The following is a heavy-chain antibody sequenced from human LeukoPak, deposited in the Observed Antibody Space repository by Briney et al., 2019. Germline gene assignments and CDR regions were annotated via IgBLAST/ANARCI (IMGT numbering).Heavy chain of an antibody. Sequence: PGRSLRLSCAASGFTFDDYAMHWVRQAPGKGLQWVSALSGSGDSTYYADSVKGRFTISRDNSRNTLYLQMNSLRADDTALYYCAKSNGYNFEAFDMWGQGTMVTVSS. CDR1: GFTFDDYA. CDR3: AKSNGYNFEAFDM. V-gene: IGHV3-23*01. CDR2: LSGSGDST. J-gene: IGHJ3*02. D-gene: IGHD5-24*01.